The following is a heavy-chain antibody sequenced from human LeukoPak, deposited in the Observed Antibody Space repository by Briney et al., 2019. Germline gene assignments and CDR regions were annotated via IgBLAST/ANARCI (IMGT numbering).Heavy chain of an antibody. CDR1: GYTFTGYY. J-gene: IGHJ4*02. V-gene: IGHV1-2*04. D-gene: IGHD2-2*01. CDR2: INPNSGGT. CDR3: ARNLGYCSSTSCYHPFDY. Sequence: ASVKVSCKASGYTFTGYYMHWVRQAPGQGLKWMGWINPNSGGTNYAQKFQGWVTMTRDTSISTAYMELSRLRSDDTAVYYCARNLGYCSSTSCYHPFDYWGQGTLVTVSS.